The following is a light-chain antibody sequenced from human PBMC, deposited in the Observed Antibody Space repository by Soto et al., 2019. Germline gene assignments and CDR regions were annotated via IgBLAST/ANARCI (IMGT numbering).Light chain of an antibody. V-gene: IGKV3-20*01. CDR1: QSVTSSY. CDR3: QQYGSSRT. CDR2: GAS. Sequence: EIVLTQSPGTLSLSPGEGATLSCRASQSVTSSYLAWYQQKPGQAPRLLICGASIRATGIPDRFSGSGSGTDFTLTISRLEPEDFAVYYCQQYGSSRTFGQGTKVEIK. J-gene: IGKJ1*01.